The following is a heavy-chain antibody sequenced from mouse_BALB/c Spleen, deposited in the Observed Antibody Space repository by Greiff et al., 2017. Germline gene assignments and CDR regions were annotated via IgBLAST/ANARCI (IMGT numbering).Heavy chain of an antibody. CDR1: GFNIKDYY. V-gene: IGHV14-1*02. Sequence: EVKLQESGAELVRPGALVKLSCKASGFNIKDYYMHWVKQRPEQGLEWIGWIDPENGNTIYDPKFQGKASITADTSSNTAYLQLSSLTSEDTAVYYCASYHYYAMDYWGQGTSVTVSS. CDR3: ASYHYYAMDY. CDR2: IDPENGNT. J-gene: IGHJ4*01.